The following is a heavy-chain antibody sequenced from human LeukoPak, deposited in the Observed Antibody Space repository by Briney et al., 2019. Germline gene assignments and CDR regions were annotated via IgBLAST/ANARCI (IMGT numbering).Heavy chain of an antibody. J-gene: IGHJ3*02. CDR2: ISGSGGST. V-gene: IGHV3-23*01. CDR1: GFTFSSYG. D-gene: IGHD4-17*01. Sequence: PGGSLRLSCAASGFTFSSYGMSWVRQAPGKGLEWVSGISGSGGSTYYADSVKGRFTISRDNSKNNLYLQINSLRPEDTAVYFCARYDLRGAFDIWGQGTMVSVSS. CDR3: ARYDLRGAFDI.